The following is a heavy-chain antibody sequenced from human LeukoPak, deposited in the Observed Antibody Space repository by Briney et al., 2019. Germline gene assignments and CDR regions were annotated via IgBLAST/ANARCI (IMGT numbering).Heavy chain of an antibody. V-gene: IGHV1-69*13. Sequence: SVKVSCKASGGTFCSYAISWVRQAPGQGLEWMGGIIPIFGTANYAQKFQGRVTITADESTSTAYMELSGLRSEDTAVYYCARDSHSKSSGYSFDYWGQGTLVTVSS. CDR3: ARDSHSKSSGYSFDY. CDR2: IIPIFGTA. CDR1: GGTFCSYA. J-gene: IGHJ4*02. D-gene: IGHD3-22*01.